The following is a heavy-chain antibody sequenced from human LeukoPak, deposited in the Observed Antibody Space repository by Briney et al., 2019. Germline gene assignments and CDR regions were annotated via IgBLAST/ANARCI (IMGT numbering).Heavy chain of an antibody. J-gene: IGHJ5*02. CDR1: GGTFSSYA. D-gene: IGHD2-15*01. Sequence: VASVKVSCRASGGTFSSYAISWVRQAPGQGLEWMGGIIPIFGTANYAQKFQGRVTITADESTSTAYMELSSLRSEDTAVYYCARALTYRDCSGGSCVTQFGWFDPWGQGTLVTVSS. CDR3: ARALTYRDCSGGSCVTQFGWFDP. V-gene: IGHV1-69*01. CDR2: IIPIFGTA.